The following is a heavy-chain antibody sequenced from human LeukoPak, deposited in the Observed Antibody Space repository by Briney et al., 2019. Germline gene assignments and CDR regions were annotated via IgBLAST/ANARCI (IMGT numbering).Heavy chain of an antibody. V-gene: IGHV4-34*01. CDR3: ARASPTYYYDSSGYWNY. D-gene: IGHD3-22*01. J-gene: IGHJ4*02. CDR1: GGSSSGYY. CDR2: INHSGST. Sequence: PSETLPLTCAVYGGSSSGYYWSWIRQPPGKGLEWIGEINHSGSTNYNPSLKSRVTISVDTSKNQFSLKLSSVTAADTAVYYCARASPTYYYDSSGYWNYWGQGTLVTVSS.